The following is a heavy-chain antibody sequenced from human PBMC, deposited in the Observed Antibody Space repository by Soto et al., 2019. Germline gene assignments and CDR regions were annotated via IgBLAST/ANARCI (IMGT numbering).Heavy chain of an antibody. J-gene: IGHJ4*02. V-gene: IGHV3-15*01. D-gene: IGHD6-13*01. Sequence: EVQLVESGGGLVKPGGSLRLSCEAFGFTFNNAWMSWVRQAPGKGLQWVGRIKSKTDGGTTDYAAPVKGRFTISRDDSKNTLYLQMNSLKTADTAVYYCTTIANIAAAGSFDYWGQGTLVTVSS. CDR2: IKSKTDGGTT. CDR3: TTIANIAAAGSFDY. CDR1: GFTFNNAW.